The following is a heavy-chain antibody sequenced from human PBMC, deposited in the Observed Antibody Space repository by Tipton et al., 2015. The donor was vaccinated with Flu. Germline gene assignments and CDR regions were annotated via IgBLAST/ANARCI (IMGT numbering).Heavy chain of an antibody. CDR3: ARTLWSGSLDY. Sequence: GLVKPSETLPLTCTVSGGSISSYYWSWIRQPPGKGLEWIGYIYYSGSTNYNPSLKSRVTISVDTSKNQFSLKLSSVTAADTAVYYCARTLWSGSLDYWGQGTLVTVSS. CDR1: GGSISSYY. D-gene: IGHD3-3*01. J-gene: IGHJ4*02. CDR2: IYYSGST. V-gene: IGHV4-59*08.